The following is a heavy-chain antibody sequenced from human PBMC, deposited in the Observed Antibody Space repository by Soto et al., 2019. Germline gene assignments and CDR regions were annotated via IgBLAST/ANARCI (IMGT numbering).Heavy chain of an antibody. D-gene: IGHD2-2*01. J-gene: IGHJ6*02. CDR3: ARLGGYCSTTSCYGFYGMDV. CDR1: GGSISSGPYS. Sequence: QLQLQESGPGLVKPSETLSLTCTVSGGSISSGPYSWGWIRQPPGEGLEWIGTFHYSENTYYNPSLESRVTIXGXTXQNQFSLKVTSVTVADTAIYYCARLGGYCSTTSCYGFYGMDVWGQGTTVIVSS. CDR2: FHYSENT. V-gene: IGHV4-39*01.